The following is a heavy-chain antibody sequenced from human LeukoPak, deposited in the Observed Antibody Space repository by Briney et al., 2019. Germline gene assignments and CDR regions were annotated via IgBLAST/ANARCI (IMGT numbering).Heavy chain of an antibody. CDR1: GFTFSGSA. J-gene: IGHJ4*02. D-gene: IGHD1-26*01. CDR2: IKQDGSEK. V-gene: IGHV3-7*01. Sequence: GGSLRLSCAASGFTFSGSAMHWVRQAPGKGLEWVANIKQDGSEKYYVDSVKGRFTISRDNAKNSLYLQMNSLRAEDTAVYYCARGSGSYYVYWGQGTLVTVSS. CDR3: ARGSGSYYVY.